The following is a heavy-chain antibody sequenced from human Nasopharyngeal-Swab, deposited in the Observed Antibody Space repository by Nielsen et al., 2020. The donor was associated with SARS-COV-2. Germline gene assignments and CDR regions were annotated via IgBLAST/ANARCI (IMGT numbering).Heavy chain of an antibody. CDR1: GGSISSYY. CDR3: ATCTSITMVRGVIGWFDP. D-gene: IGHD3-10*01. CDR2: IYYSGST. V-gene: IGHV4-59*01. Sequence: SETLSLTCTVSGGSISSYYWSWIRQPPGKGLEWIGYIYYSGSTNYNPSLKSRVTISVDTSKNQFSLKLSSVTAADTAVYYCATCTSITMVRGVIGWFDPWGQGTLVTVSS. J-gene: IGHJ5*02.